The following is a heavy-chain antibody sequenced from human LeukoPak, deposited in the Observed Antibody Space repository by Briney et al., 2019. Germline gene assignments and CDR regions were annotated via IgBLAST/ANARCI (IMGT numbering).Heavy chain of an antibody. CDR1: GFTFSSYG. CDR3: AKSGYSSGWYGIFDY. Sequence: PGGSLRLSCAASGFTFSSYGMHWVRQAPGKGLERVAFIRYDGSNKYYADSVKGRFTISRDNSKNTLYLQMNSLRAEDTAVYYCAKSGYSSGWYGIFDYWGQGTLVTVSS. V-gene: IGHV3-30*02. CDR2: IRYDGSNK. D-gene: IGHD6-19*01. J-gene: IGHJ4*02.